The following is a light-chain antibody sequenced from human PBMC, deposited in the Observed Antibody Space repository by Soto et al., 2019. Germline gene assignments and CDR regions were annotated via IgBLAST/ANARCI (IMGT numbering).Light chain of an antibody. CDR1: QSDGSNY. Sequence: EIVLTQSPGTLSLSPGERATLSCRASQSDGSNYLAWYQQKPGQAPRLLIYDASNRAIGIPARFSGRGSGTDFTLTIGSLEPEDFAIYYCQQRSSWPITFGQGTRLEIK. CDR2: DAS. J-gene: IGKJ5*01. V-gene: IGKV3-11*01. CDR3: QQRSSWPIT.